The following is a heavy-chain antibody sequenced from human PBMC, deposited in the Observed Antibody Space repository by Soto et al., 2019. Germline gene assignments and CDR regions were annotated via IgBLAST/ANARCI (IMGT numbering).Heavy chain of an antibody. V-gene: IGHV3-23*01. CDR2: ISGSGGST. CDR1: GFTFSSYA. CDR3: AKEDTYYYGSGSYYGFDY. D-gene: IGHD3-10*01. Sequence: VQLLESGGGLVQPGGSLRLSCAASGFTFSSYAMSWVRQAPGKGLEWVSAISGSGGSTYYADSVKGRFTISRDNSKHTLYLQMNSLRAEDTAVYYCAKEDTYYYGSGSYYGFDYWGQGTLVTVSS. J-gene: IGHJ4*02.